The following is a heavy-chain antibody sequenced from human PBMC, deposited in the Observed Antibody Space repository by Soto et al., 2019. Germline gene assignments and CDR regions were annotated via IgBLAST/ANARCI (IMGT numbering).Heavy chain of an antibody. J-gene: IGHJ6*02. CDR1: GGSFSGYY. CDR2: INHSGST. D-gene: IGHD3-9*01. V-gene: IGHV4-34*01. CDR3: ARVRYFDSRGMDV. Sequence: SETLSLTCAVYGGSFSGYYWSWIRQPPGKGLEWIGEINHSGSTNDNPSLKSRVTLSVDTSKNQFSLKLSSMTAADTAVYYCARVRYFDSRGMDVWGQGTTVT.